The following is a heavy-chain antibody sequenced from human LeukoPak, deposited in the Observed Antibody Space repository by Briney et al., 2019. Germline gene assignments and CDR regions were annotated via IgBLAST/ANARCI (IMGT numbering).Heavy chain of an antibody. CDR2: ISAYNGNT. D-gene: IGHD1-26*01. J-gene: IGHJ5*02. Sequence: ASVKVSCKASGYTFTSYGISWVRQAPGQGVEGMGWISAYNGNTNYAQKLQGRGTMTTDTSTSTAYMELRSLRSDDTAVYYCARSGSYLYNWFDPWGQGTLVTVSS. CDR1: GYTFTSYG. V-gene: IGHV1-18*01. CDR3: ARSGSYLYNWFDP.